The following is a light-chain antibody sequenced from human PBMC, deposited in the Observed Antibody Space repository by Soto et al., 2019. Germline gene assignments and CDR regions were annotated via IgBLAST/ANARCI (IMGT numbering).Light chain of an antibody. CDR2: DAS. CDR1: QNINNY. Sequence: DIQMTQSASSLSASFGDRVTITCKASQNINNYLNWYQQKTGRAPKLLIYDASNLEAGVPSRFSGSGSGTDFNLTISSLQTEDFATYYCQQSYSWEITFGPGTKVDIK. V-gene: IGKV1-39*01. J-gene: IGKJ3*01. CDR3: QQSYSWEIT.